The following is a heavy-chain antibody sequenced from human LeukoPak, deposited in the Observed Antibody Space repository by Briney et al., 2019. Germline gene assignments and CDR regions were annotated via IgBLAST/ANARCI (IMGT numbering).Heavy chain of an antibody. V-gene: IGHV3-9*01. CDR1: GFTFDDYA. Sequence: GGSLRLSCAASGFTFDDYAMHWVRQAPGKGVEWVSGISWNSGSIGYADSVKGRFTISRDNAKNSLYLQMNSLRAEDTALYYRAKDTQWGIAVAGHPVGYFDYWGQGTLVTVSS. D-gene: IGHD6-19*01. J-gene: IGHJ4*02. CDR2: ISWNSGSI. CDR3: AKDTQWGIAVAGHPVGYFDY.